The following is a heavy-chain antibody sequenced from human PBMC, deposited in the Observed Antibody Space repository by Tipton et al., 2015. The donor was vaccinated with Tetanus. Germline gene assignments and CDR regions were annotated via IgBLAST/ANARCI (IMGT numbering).Heavy chain of an antibody. CDR3: ARLYSYGSLYWFDP. CDR1: GGSISSYY. V-gene: IGHV4-4*07. D-gene: IGHD5-18*01. J-gene: IGHJ5*02. CDR2: IYTSGST. Sequence: SLTCTVSGGSISSYYWSWIRQPAGKGLEWIGRIYTSGSTSYNPSLKSRVTMSVDTSKNQFSLKLRSVTAADTAVYYCARLYSYGSLYWFDPWGQGTLVTVSS.